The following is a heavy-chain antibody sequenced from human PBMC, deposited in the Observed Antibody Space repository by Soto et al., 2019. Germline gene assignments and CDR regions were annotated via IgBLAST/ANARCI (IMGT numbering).Heavy chain of an antibody. V-gene: IGHV3-15*01. CDR3: ARDKGYDSSGGYGGPYYGMDV. D-gene: IGHD3-22*01. J-gene: IGHJ6*02. CDR2: IKSKTDGGTT. Sequence: XASLRLSCAASGFTFSNAWMSWVRQAPGKGLEWVGRIKSKTDGGTTDYAAPVKGRFTISRDDSKNTLYLQMSSLRSEDTAVYYCARDKGYDSSGGYGGPYYGMDVWGQGTTVTVSS. CDR1: GFTFSNAW.